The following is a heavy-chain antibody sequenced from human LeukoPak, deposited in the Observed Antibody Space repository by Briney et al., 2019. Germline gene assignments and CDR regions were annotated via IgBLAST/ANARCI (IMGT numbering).Heavy chain of an antibody. V-gene: IGHV4-4*02. CDR1: SGSIFNTNW. J-gene: IGHJ4*02. D-gene: IGHD2-2*01. CDR3: ARSPTKRVPEDY. Sequence: SGTLSLTCTVSSGSIFNTNWWSWVRPPPGKGLEWIGQIFHSGSTSYSPSLKSRVTISMDKSKNQISLRLTSVTAADTAVYYCARSPTKRVPEDYWGQGTLVTVSS. CDR2: IFHSGST.